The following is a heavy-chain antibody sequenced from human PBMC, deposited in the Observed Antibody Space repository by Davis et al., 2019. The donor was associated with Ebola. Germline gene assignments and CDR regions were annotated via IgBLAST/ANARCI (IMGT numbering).Heavy chain of an antibody. V-gene: IGHV1-69*05. J-gene: IGHJ4*02. Sequence: SVKVSCKASGGTFSSYAISWVRQAPGQGLEWMGGIIPIFGTANYAQKLQGRVTMTTDTSTSTAYMELRSLRSDDTAVYFCARGWFRELWQFDYWGQGTLVTVSS. CDR1: GGTFSSYA. CDR3: ARGWFRELWQFDY. D-gene: IGHD3-10*01. CDR2: IIPIFGTA.